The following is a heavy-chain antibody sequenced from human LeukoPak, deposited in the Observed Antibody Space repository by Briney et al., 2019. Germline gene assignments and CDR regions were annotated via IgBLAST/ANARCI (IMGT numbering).Heavy chain of an antibody. CDR2: IYASGST. V-gene: IGHV4-4*07. CDR3: AREYSSSSGKNAFDI. D-gene: IGHD6-6*01. Sequence: SETLSLTCTVSGGSISSYFWSWIRQPAGKGLEWIGRIYASGSTNYNPSPKSRVTTSVDTSKNQFSLKLTSVTAADTAVYYCAREYSSSSGKNAFDIWGQGTMVTVSS. J-gene: IGHJ3*02. CDR1: GGSISSYF.